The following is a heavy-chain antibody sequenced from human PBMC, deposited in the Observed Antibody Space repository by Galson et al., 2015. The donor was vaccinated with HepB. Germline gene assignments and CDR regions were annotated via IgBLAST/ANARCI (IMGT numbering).Heavy chain of an antibody. CDR2: IGTAGDP. V-gene: IGHV3-13*05. Sequence: SLRLSCAASGFTFSSYDMHWVRQATGKGLEWVSAIGTAGDPYYPGSVKGRFTISRENAKNSLYLQMNSLRAGDTAVYYCARAYYDSSGYSFGMDVWGQGTTVTVSS. J-gene: IGHJ6*02. CDR1: GFTFSSYD. CDR3: ARAYYDSSGYSFGMDV. D-gene: IGHD3-22*01.